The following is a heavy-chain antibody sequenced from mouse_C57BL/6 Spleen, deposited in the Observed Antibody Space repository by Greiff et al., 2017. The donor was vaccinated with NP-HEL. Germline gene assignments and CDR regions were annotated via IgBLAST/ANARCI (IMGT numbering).Heavy chain of an antibody. Sequence: VQLQQSGAELVKPGASVKLSCKASGYTFTSYWMQWVKQRPGQGLEWIGEIDPSDSYTNYNQKFKGKATLTVDTSSSTAYMQLSSLTSEDSAVYDGARRAFYYDYDVRFAYWGQGTLVTVSA. CDR2: IDPSDSYT. D-gene: IGHD2-4*01. CDR1: GYTFTSYW. CDR3: ARRAFYYDYDVRFAY. J-gene: IGHJ3*01. V-gene: IGHV1-50*01.